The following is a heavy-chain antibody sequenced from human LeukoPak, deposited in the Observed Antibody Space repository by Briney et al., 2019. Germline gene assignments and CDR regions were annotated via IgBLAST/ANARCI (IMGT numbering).Heavy chain of an antibody. V-gene: IGHV3-48*03. D-gene: IGHD3-22*01. J-gene: IGHJ2*01. Sequence: PGGSLRRACAGSGFTFNSYEMNWLRHAPGQGLEGFLYSSSSGSTISYADSVKGRFTISRANGTNSLYLKMQRCRDKDTAVYYCARDRGYYDSSGYYWNWYFDLWGRGTLVTVSS. CDR3: ARDRGYYDSSGYYWNWYFDL. CDR2: SSSSGSTI. CDR1: GFTFNSYE.